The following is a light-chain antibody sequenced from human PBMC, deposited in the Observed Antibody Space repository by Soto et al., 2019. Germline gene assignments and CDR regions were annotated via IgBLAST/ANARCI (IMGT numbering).Light chain of an antibody. Sequence: DIQMTQSPSTLSASVGDRVTITCRASQSIRSWLAWYQQKPGKAPKLLIYDASSLQSGVPSRFSGSESGTEFTLTISSLQPDDFATYYCQQYNSYSPLTFGGGTKVDIK. CDR1: QSIRSW. CDR3: QQYNSYSPLT. CDR2: DAS. V-gene: IGKV1-5*01. J-gene: IGKJ4*01.